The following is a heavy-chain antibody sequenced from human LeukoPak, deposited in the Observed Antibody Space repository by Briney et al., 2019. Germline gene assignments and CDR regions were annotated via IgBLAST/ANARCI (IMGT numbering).Heavy chain of an antibody. V-gene: IGHV3-48*01. Sequence: GGSLRLSCAASGFTFSSYSMNWVRQAPGKGLEWVSYISSSSSTIYYADSVKGRFTISRDNAKNSLYLQMNSLRAEDTAVYYCARGYYDFWGGYDYWGQGTLVTVSS. J-gene: IGHJ4*02. CDR3: ARGYYDFWGGYDY. D-gene: IGHD3-3*01. CDR1: GFTFSSYS. CDR2: ISSSSSTI.